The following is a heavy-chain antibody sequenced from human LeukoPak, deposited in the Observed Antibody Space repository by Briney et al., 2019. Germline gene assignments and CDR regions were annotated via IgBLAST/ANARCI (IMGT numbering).Heavy chain of an antibody. CDR3: ASGYCGGACQLGGVDM. V-gene: IGHV4-61*02. Sequence: SETLSLTCTVSGGSISSGSYYWSWIRQPAGKGLEWIGRIYTSGSTNYNPSLKSRVTLSVDTSKNQFSLKLSSVTAADTAVYYCASGYCGGACQLGGVDMWGQGTMVTVSS. D-gene: IGHD2-21*02. CDR1: GGSISSGSYY. J-gene: IGHJ3*02. CDR2: IYTSGST.